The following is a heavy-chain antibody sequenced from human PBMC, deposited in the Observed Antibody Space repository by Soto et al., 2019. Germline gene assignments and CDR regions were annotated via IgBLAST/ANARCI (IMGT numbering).Heavy chain of an antibody. Sequence: GGSLRLSCAASGFTFSNAWMNWVRQAPGKGLEWVGRIKSKTDGGTTDYAAPVKGRFTISRDDSKNTLYLQMNSLKTEDTAVYYCTTEINYYSIAARLLFYYWGQGTLVTVSS. CDR2: IKSKTDGGTT. V-gene: IGHV3-15*07. J-gene: IGHJ4*02. CDR1: GFTFSNAW. CDR3: TTEINYYSIAARLLFYY. D-gene: IGHD6-6*01.